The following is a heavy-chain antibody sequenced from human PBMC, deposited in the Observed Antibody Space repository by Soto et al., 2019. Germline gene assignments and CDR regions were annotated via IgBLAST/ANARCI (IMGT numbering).Heavy chain of an antibody. Sequence: QVQLVQSGAEVKKPGASVKVACKASGYTFTNYDINWVRQATGQGLEWMGWMSPKSGSRGNAQKFQGRVTMTTDSSISTAYMELSGLRSEDTAVYFCARKGRDVYRHYYYYGMDVWGQGTTVTVSS. CDR2: MSPKSGSR. D-gene: IGHD1-26*01. CDR1: GYTFTNYD. J-gene: IGHJ6*02. V-gene: IGHV1-8*01. CDR3: ARKGRDVYRHYYYYGMDV.